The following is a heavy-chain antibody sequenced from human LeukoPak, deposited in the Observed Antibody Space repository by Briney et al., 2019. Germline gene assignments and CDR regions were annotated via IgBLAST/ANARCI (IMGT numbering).Heavy chain of an antibody. Sequence: SGPTLVNPTQTLTLTCTFSGFSLSTSGVGVGWIRQPPGKALEWLALIYWNDDKRYSPSLKSRHTITKDTSKNQVVLTMTNMDPVDTATYYCAHRPYDFWSGYYRDPGSHNWFDPWGQGTLVTVSS. CDR3: AHRPYDFWSGYYRDPGSHNWFDP. D-gene: IGHD3-3*01. CDR2: IYWNDDK. V-gene: IGHV2-5*01. CDR1: GFSLSTSGVG. J-gene: IGHJ5*02.